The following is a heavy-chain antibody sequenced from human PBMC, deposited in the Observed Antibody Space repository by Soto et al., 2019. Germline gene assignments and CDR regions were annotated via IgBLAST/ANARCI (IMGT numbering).Heavy chain of an antibody. Sequence: ASVKVSCKASGDTFTTYDINWVREATGHGLEWMGWVNPNSGNIGYAQRFQGRVTMTRDTAIRTAYMEVSSLRSDDTAVYYCARGRASGSYYLLDYWGQGTLVTVSS. D-gene: IGHD3-10*01. CDR3: ARGRASGSYYLLDY. J-gene: IGHJ4*02. CDR1: GDTFTTYD. CDR2: VNPNSGNI. V-gene: IGHV1-8*01.